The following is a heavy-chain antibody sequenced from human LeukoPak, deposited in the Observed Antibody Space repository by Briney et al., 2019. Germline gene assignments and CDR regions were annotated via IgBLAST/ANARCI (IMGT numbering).Heavy chain of an antibody. D-gene: IGHD3-16*01. J-gene: IGHJ4*02. CDR3: ARTPEGGQPYYFDY. CDR2: VSVYNGNT. V-gene: IGHV1-18*01. Sequence: GASVKVSCKASGYSFSSYGITWVRQAPGQGLEWMGWVSVYNGNTKQTQNLQGRVTMTTDTSTSTTYMELRSLRSDDTAVYYCARTPEGGQPYYFDYWGQGTLVTVSS. CDR1: GYSFSSYG.